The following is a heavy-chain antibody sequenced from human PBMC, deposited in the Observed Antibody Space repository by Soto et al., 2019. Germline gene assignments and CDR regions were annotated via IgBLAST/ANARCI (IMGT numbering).Heavy chain of an antibody. V-gene: IGHV3-48*01. J-gene: IGHJ2*01. CDR2: ISSSSSTI. Sequence: EMQLVESGGGLVQPGGSLRLSCAASGFTFSSYSMNWVRQAPGKGLEWVSYISSSSSTIYYADSVKGRVTISRDNARNSLYLQMNSLRAEDTAVYYCARGPQLVRYFDLWGRGTLVTVSS. CDR1: GFTFSSYS. CDR3: ARGPQLVRYFDL. D-gene: IGHD6-13*01.